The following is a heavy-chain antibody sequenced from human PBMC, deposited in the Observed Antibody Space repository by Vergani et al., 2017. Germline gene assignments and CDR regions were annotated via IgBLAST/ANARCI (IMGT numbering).Heavy chain of an antibody. Sequence: EVQLLESGGDLVQPGGSLRLSCAASGFTFSSYAMSWVRQAPGKGLEWVSVISGSGGSTYYAESGKGRFTISRDNSKDPLYLQMNSLRAEDTAVYYCASTIDSSWYEYWSQATLITVSS. J-gene: IGHJ4*02. CDR3: ASTIDSSWYEY. CDR2: ISGSGGST. V-gene: IGHV3-23*01. CDR1: GFTFSSYA. D-gene: IGHD6-13*01.